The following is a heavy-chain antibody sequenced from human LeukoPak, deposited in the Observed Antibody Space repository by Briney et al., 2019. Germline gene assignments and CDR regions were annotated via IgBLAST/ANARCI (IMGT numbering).Heavy chain of an antibody. D-gene: IGHD3/OR15-3a*01. J-gene: IGHJ4*02. V-gene: IGHV3-7*01. Sequence: GRSLRLSCAASGFVFSTYWMTWVRQAPGKGLEWVANINLDGTEEHYVDSSLKGRFTISRDNAKNSLYLQMTSLRVEGTAVYYCASGRHDFLHWGQGTLVTVSS. CDR2: INLDGTEE. CDR1: GFVFSTYW. CDR3: ASGRHDFLH.